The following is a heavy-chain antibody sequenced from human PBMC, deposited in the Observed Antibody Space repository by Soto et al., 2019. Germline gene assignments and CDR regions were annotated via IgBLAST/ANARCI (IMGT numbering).Heavy chain of an antibody. Sequence: LRLWCGASGFNFGNFGRRRVSQTTGKGLVWVSRINSDGSSTSYADSVKGRFTISRDNAKNTLYLQMNSLRAEDTAVYYCARDVGWSGTTDYGMDVWGQGTTVTVSS. CDR3: ARDVGWSGTTDYGMDV. D-gene: IGHD1-7*01. CDR2: INSDGSST. CDR1: GFNFGNFG. J-gene: IGHJ6*02. V-gene: IGHV3-74*01.